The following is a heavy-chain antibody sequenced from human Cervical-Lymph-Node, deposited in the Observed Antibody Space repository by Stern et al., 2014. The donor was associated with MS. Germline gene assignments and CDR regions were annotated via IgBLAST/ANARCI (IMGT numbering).Heavy chain of an antibody. J-gene: IGHJ3*02. CDR2: IHPNSGAT. D-gene: IGHD2-21*01. V-gene: IGHV1-2*02. CDR3: ARDKGFTVSGVIVRTDALDI. Sequence: QVQLVQSGAEVKKPGASVKGHWVRQAPGQGLEWMGWIHPNSGATNFAQMFQGRVTMTRETSISTVYMDLTRLTSDDTAVYYCARDKGFTVSGVIVRTDALDIWGQGTVVTVSS.